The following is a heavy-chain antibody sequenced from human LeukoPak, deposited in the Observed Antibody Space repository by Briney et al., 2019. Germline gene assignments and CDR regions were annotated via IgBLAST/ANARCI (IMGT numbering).Heavy chain of an antibody. CDR3: ARESFVSSDY. Sequence: GGSLRLSCVVSGFTFSSYSMNWVRQAPAKGLEWVSYISSSSSAIYYVDSVKGRFTISRDNAKNSLYLQMTSLRAEDTAVYYCARESFVSSDYWGQGTLVTVSS. CDR1: GFTFSSYS. J-gene: IGHJ4*02. V-gene: IGHV3-48*01. CDR2: ISSSSSAI. D-gene: IGHD5/OR15-5a*01.